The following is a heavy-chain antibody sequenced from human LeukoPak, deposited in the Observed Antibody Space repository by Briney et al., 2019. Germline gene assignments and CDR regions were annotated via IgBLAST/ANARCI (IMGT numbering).Heavy chain of an antibody. V-gene: IGHV3-30*04. CDR1: GFTFSSYA. D-gene: IGHD5-18*01. CDR3: ARRTAMVSLDY. J-gene: IGHJ4*02. CDR2: ISYDGSNK. Sequence: GGSLRLSCAASGFTFSSYAMHWVRQAPGKGLEWVAVISYDGSNKYYADSVKGRFTISRDNSENTLYLQMNSLRAEDTAVYYCARRTAMVSLDYWGQGTLVTASS.